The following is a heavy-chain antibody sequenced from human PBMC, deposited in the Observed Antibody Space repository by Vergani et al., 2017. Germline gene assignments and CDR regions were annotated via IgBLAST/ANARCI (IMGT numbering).Heavy chain of an antibody. V-gene: IGHV3-23*01. CDR3: VKDNTLVRGVINTNYYYYYGLDV. J-gene: IGHJ6*02. D-gene: IGHD3-10*01. CDR1: GFTFSSYA. CDR2: IRGSGDST. Sequence: EVQLLESGGGLVQPGGSLRLSCAASGFTFSSYAMSWVRQAPGKGLEWVSAIRGSGDSTYYADSVKGRFTISRDNSKNTLYLQMNSLRAEDTAVYYCVKDNTLVRGVINTNYYYYYGLDVWGQGTTVTVSS.